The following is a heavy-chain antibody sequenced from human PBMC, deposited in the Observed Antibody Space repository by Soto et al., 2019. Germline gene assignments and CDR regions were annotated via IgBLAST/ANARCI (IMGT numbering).Heavy chain of an antibody. CDR1: GYTFTSYD. CDR2: MNPNSGNT. CDR3: ARGLSYYYDSSGYKVHDY. Sequence: QVQLVQSGAEVKKPGASVKVSCKASGYTFTSYDINWVRQATGQGLEWMGWMNPNSGNTGYAQKFQGRVTMTRNTSISTAYMELSSLRSEDTAVYYCARGLSYYYDSSGYKVHDYWGQGTLVTVSS. J-gene: IGHJ4*02. V-gene: IGHV1-8*01. D-gene: IGHD3-22*01.